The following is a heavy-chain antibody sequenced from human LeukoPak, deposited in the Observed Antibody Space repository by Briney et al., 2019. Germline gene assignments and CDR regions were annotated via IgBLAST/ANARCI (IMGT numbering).Heavy chain of an antibody. J-gene: IGHJ6*02. V-gene: IGHV5-51*01. CDR3: ARTSYHDSSGYLYAMDV. D-gene: IGHD3-22*01. CDR2: IYPGDSDT. CDR1: GNDFSSNW. Sequence: GESLRISCQGSGNDFSSNWIGWVRQLPGKGLDWMGIIYPGDSDTEYSPSFQGQVTISADKSINTAYLQWSSLKASDTAMYYCARTSYHDSSGYLYAMDVWGQGAAVSVSS.